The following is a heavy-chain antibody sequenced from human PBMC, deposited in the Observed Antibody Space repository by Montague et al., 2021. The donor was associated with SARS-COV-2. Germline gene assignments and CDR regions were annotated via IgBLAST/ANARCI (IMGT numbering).Heavy chain of an antibody. CDR3: ARAVRGVIILSPYYAMDV. V-gene: IGHV4-34*01. D-gene: IGHD3-10*01. Sequence: SETLSLTCAVYGGSFSAYYWNWTRQPPGKGLEWIGDINHSGRTNSNPSLKSRVTVSLDTSKNQFSLKLRSVTAADTAVYYCARAVRGVIILSPYYAMDVWGQGTSVTVSS. J-gene: IGHJ6*02. CDR1: GGSFSAYY. CDR2: INHSGRT.